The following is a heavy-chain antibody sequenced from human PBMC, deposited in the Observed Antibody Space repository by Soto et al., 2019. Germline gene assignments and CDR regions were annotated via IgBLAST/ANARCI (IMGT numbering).Heavy chain of an antibody. CDR2: IYHSGST. Sequence: LSLNCAVSGGSISSGGYSWSWIRQPPGKGLEWIGYIYHSGSTYYNPSLKSRVTISVDRSKNQFSLKLSSVTAADTAVYYCARGRLNPDYWGQGTLVTVSS. J-gene: IGHJ4*02. V-gene: IGHV4-30-2*01. CDR1: GGSISSGGYS. CDR3: ARGRLNPDY. D-gene: IGHD3-22*01.